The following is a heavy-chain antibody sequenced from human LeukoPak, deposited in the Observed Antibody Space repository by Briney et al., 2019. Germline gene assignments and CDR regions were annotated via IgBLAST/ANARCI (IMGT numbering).Heavy chain of an antibody. J-gene: IGHJ3*02. CDR3: AREEDCSGGICYLGNAFDI. Sequence: SETLSLTLAGNVWIYLDYYWRWIRQPPGKGLEWIGEINHSGSTNYNASLKSRVTISVDTSKNQFSLKLSSVTAADTAVYYCAREEDCSGGICYLGNAFDIWGQGTMVTVSS. D-gene: IGHD2-15*01. V-gene: IGHV4-34*01. CDR2: INHSGST. CDR1: VWIYLDYY.